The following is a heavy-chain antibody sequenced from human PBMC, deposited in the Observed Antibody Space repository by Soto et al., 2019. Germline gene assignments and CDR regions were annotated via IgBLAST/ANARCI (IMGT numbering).Heavy chain of an antibody. D-gene: IGHD5-18*01. V-gene: IGHV3-20*04. CDR3: ARRREGYSYGYYFDY. J-gene: IGHJ4*02. CDR1: GFTFGDYG. CDR2: INWNGGST. Sequence: GGSLRLSCAASGFTFGDYGMSWVRQAPGKGLEWVSGINWNGGSTGYADSVKGRFTISRDNAKNSLYLQMNSLRAEDTALYYCARRREGYSYGYYFDYWGQGTLVTVSS.